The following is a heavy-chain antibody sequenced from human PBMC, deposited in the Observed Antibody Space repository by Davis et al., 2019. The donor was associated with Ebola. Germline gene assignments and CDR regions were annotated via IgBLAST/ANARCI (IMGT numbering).Heavy chain of an antibody. J-gene: IGHJ4*02. CDR1: GFAFSNYW. Sequence: PGGSLRLSCAASGFAFSNYWMHWVRQDPGKGLVWVSRINGDGSNTRYADSVKGRFAISRDNAKNTLYLQMNSLRAEDTAVYYCARDRGYSYVDYWGQGTLVTVSS. D-gene: IGHD5-18*01. V-gene: IGHV3-74*01. CDR2: INGDGSNT. CDR3: ARDRGYSYVDY.